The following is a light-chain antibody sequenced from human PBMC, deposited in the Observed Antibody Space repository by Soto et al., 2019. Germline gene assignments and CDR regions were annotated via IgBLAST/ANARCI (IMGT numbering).Light chain of an antibody. J-gene: IGKJ1*01. CDR3: QQYYNWWT. Sequence: EIVMTQSPATLSVSPGERATLSCRASQSVSSNLAWYQQKPGQTPRLLIYGASTRATGIPARFSGSGSGTEFTLTNSSLQSEDFAVYYWQQYYNWWTFGQGTKVEIK. V-gene: IGKV3-15*01. CDR1: QSVSSN. CDR2: GAS.